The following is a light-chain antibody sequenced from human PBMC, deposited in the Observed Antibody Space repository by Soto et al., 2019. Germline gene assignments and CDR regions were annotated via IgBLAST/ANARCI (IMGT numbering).Light chain of an antibody. CDR1: SSDVGGYNY. Sequence: ALTQPASVSGSPGQSITLSCTGTSSDVGGYNYVSWYQQHPGKAPKLMIYDVSDRPSGVSNRFSASKSGNTASLTISGLQAEDEADYYCCSYTSSSTPWVFGTGTKVTVL. J-gene: IGLJ1*01. CDR2: DVS. CDR3: CSYTSSSTPWV. V-gene: IGLV2-14*03.